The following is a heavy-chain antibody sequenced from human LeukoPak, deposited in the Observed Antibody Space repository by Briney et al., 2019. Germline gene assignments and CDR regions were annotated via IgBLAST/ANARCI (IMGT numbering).Heavy chain of an antibody. J-gene: IGHJ5*02. CDR2: INHSGST. D-gene: IGHD1-26*01. CDR1: GGSFSGYY. CDR3: ARKRALKLLSWFDP. V-gene: IGHV4-34*01. Sequence: ETLSLTCAVYGGSFSGYYWSWIRQPPGKGLEWIGEINHSGSTNYNPSLKSRVTISVDTSKNQFSLKLSSVTAADTAVYYCARKRALKLLSWFDPWGQGTLVTVSS.